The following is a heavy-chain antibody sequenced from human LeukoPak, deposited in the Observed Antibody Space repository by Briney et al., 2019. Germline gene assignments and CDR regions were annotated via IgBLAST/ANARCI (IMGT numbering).Heavy chain of an antibody. Sequence: PSETLSLTCSVSGGSVSSYYWSWIRQHPGKGLEWIGYIYYSGSTYYNPSLKSQTSISVDMSKNQFSLKLSSVTAADTAVYYCARSDSRGYSYDYWGQGTLVTVSS. CDR2: IYYSGST. J-gene: IGHJ4*02. CDR1: GGSVSSYY. D-gene: IGHD5-18*01. V-gene: IGHV4-59*06. CDR3: ARSDSRGYSYDY.